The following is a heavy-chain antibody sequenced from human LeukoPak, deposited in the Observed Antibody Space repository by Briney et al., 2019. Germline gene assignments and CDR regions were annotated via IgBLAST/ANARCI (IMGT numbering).Heavy chain of an antibody. Sequence: ASVKVSCKASGYIFNSYGISWVRQAPGQGLEWMAWINTYSGDTNYAKNLQGRVTVTTHTSTSTAYMELKSLRSDDTADYYCVRIDHGSYDYWGQGTLVTVSS. CDR1: GYIFNSYG. CDR2: INTYSGDT. V-gene: IGHV1-18*01. J-gene: IGHJ4*02. CDR3: VRIDHGSYDY. D-gene: IGHD2-2*03.